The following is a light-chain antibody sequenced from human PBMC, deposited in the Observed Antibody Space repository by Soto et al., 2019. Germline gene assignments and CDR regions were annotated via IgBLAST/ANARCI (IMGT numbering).Light chain of an antibody. CDR3: QQYENLPT. J-gene: IGKJ5*01. Sequence: DIQMTQTPSSLSASVGDRVTITCQASQNINNYLNWYQQKPWRAPKLLIYDASNLEAGVPSMVRGRGSGKDFTFTIIRLQPEDIATNYCQQYENLPTFGQETRLEIK. CDR1: QNINNY. CDR2: DAS. V-gene: IGKV1-33*01.